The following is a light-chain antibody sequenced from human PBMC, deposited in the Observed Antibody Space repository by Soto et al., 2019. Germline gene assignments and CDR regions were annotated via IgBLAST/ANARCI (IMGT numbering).Light chain of an antibody. CDR1: QGISNY. CDR3: QKYDRALFT. V-gene: IGKV1-27*01. CDR2: GAS. Sequence: DIQMTQSPSSLSAYLGDRVTITCRASQGISNYLAWYQQKPGRLPKLLLFGASTLQSGVPARFSGSGSGTLFTLTINGLLPEDVATYYCQKYDRALFTFVPGTKVDFK. J-gene: IGKJ3*01.